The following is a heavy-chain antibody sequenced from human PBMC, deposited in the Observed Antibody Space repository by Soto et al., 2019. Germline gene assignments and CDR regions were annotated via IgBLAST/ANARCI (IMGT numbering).Heavy chain of an antibody. CDR1: GDRFTSYL. Sequence: PXESLKVSDQCSGDRFTSYLIGLVLKMPGKGLEWMGIIYAGDSDTRYSPSFQGQVTISADKSISTAYLQWSSLKASDTAMYYCARKGYSYALAAFDIWGQGTMVTVSS. D-gene: IGHD5-18*01. V-gene: IGHV5-51*01. CDR2: IYAGDSDT. J-gene: IGHJ3*02. CDR3: ARKGYSYALAAFDI.